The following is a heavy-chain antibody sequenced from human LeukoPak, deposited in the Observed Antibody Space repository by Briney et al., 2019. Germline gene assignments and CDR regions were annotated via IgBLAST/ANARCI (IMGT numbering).Heavy chain of an antibody. CDR2: INTNTGNP. Sequence: ASVKVSCKASGYTFTSYDFNWVRQATGQGLEWMGWINTNTGNPTYAQGFTGRFVFSLDTSVSTAYLQISSLKAEDTAVYYCARDHVGSSWCSGAFDIWGQGTMVTVSS. CDR1: GYTFTSYD. V-gene: IGHV7-4-1*02. D-gene: IGHD6-13*01. CDR3: ARDHVGSSWCSGAFDI. J-gene: IGHJ3*02.